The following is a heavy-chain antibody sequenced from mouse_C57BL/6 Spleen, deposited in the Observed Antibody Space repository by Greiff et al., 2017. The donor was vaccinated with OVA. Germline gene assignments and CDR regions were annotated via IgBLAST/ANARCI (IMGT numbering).Heavy chain of an antibody. Sequence: QVQLQQSGPELVKPGASVKISCKASGYAFSSSWMNWVKQRPGKGLEWIGRIYPGDGDTNYNGKFKGKATLTADKSSSTAYMQLSSLTSEDSAVYFCATTVDYYAMDYWGQGTSVTVSS. D-gene: IGHD1-1*01. CDR2: IYPGDGDT. CDR1: GYAFSSSW. CDR3: ATTVDYYAMDY. V-gene: IGHV1-82*01. J-gene: IGHJ4*01.